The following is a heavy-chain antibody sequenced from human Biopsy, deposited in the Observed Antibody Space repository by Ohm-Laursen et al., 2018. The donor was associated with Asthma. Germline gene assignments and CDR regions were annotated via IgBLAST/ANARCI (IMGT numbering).Heavy chain of an antibody. CDR2: ISGSGGST. CDR3: ARFKRGYSYGYAGVFDY. D-gene: IGHD5-18*01. Sequence: SLRLSCAASGFTFSSYAMSWVRQAPGKGLEWVSAISGSGGSTYYADSVKGRFTISRDNSKNTLYLQMNGLRDEDTAVYYCARFKRGYSYGYAGVFDYWGQGTLVAVSS. J-gene: IGHJ4*02. V-gene: IGHV3-23*01. CDR1: GFTFSSYA.